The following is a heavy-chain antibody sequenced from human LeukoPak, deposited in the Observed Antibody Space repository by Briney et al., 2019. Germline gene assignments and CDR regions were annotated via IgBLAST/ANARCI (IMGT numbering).Heavy chain of an antibody. CDR1: GGSMSSSSYY. J-gene: IGHJ4*02. CDR3: ARHTPFWSGYSYYFDY. V-gene: IGHV4-39*01. Sequence: SETLSLTCTVSGGSMSSSSYYWGWIRQPPGKGLEGIGSVFYSGSTYYNPSLKSRVTISVDTSKNQFSLKLSSVTAADTAVYYCARHTPFWSGYSYYFDYWGQGTLVTVSS. CDR2: VFYSGST. D-gene: IGHD3-3*01.